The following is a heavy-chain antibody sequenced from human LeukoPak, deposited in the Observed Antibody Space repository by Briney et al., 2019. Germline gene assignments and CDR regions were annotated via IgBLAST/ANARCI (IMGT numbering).Heavy chain of an antibody. D-gene: IGHD3-22*01. CDR3: ARSSTVIVGDLGY. V-gene: IGHV3-23*01. CDR1: GFTFSSYA. Sequence: GGSLRHSCAASGFTFSSYAMSWVRQAPGKGLEWVSGISGSGGSTDYADSVKGRFTISRDNSKNTLDLQMNSLRAEDTAVYYCARSSTVIVGDLGYWGQGTLVTVSS. CDR2: ISGSGGST. J-gene: IGHJ4*02.